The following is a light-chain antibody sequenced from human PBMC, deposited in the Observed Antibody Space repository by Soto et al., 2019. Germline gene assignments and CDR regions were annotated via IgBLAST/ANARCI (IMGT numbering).Light chain of an antibody. CDR1: KLGDKY. J-gene: IGLJ2*01. CDR2: QDS. Sequence: SYELTQPPSVSVSPGQTASITCSGDKLGDKYACWYQQKPGQSPVLVIYQDSKRPSGIHERFSGSNSANTATLTISGTQAMDEADYYCQAWDSSTAGVFGGGTKVTVL. V-gene: IGLV3-1*01. CDR3: QAWDSSTAGV.